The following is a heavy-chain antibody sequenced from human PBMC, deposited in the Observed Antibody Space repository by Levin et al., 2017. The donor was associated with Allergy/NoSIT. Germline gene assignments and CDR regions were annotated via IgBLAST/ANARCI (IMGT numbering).Heavy chain of an antibody. Sequence: SLKISCAASGFTFSSYGMHWVRQAPGKGLEWVAVISYDGSNKYYADSVKGRFTISRDNSKNTLYLQMNSLRAEDTAVYYCAKDGGAVAAPEGDAFDIWGQGTMVTVSS. CDR2: ISYDGSNK. CDR1: GFTFSSYG. V-gene: IGHV3-30*18. CDR3: AKDGGAVAAPEGDAFDI. J-gene: IGHJ3*02. D-gene: IGHD6-19*01.